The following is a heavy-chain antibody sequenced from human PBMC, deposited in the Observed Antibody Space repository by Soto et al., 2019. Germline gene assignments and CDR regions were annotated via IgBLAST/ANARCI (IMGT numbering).Heavy chain of an antibody. CDR1: GFTFSSYG. J-gene: IGHJ1*01. CDR2: ISYDGSNK. Sequence: QVQLVESGGGVVQPGRSLRLSCAASGFTFSSYGMHWVRQAPGKGLEWVAVISYDGSNKYYADSVKGRFTISRDNSKNTLYLQMNSLRAEDTAVYYCAKEARSSWYPTYAAGKGYFQHWGQGTLVTVSS. CDR3: AKEARSSWYPTYAAGKGYFQH. V-gene: IGHV3-30*18. D-gene: IGHD6-13*01.